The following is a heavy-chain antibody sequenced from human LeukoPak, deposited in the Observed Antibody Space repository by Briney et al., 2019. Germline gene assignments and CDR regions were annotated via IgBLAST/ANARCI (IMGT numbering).Heavy chain of an antibody. D-gene: IGHD3-3*01. CDR2: IYYSGST. CDR1: GGSISSHY. J-gene: IGHJ4*02. CDR3: ARSFGVVTPFDY. Sequence: SETLSLTCTVSGGSISSHYWSWLRQPPGKGLEWIGYIYYSGSTNYNPSLKSRVTISVDTSKNQFSLKLSSVTAADTAVYYCARSFGVVTPFDYWGQGTLVTVSS. V-gene: IGHV4-59*11.